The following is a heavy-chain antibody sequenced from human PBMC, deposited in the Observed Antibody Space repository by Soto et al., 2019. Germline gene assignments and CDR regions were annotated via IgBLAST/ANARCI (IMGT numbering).Heavy chain of an antibody. CDR1: GFTFSSYG. Sequence: GGSLRLSCAASGFTFSSYGMHWVRQAPGKGLEWVAVIWYDGSNKYYADSVKGRFTIFRDNSKNTLYLQMNSLRAEDTAVYYCARDVDTAMVRSYYYGMDVWGQGTTVTVSS. CDR3: ARDVDTAMVRSYYYGMDV. D-gene: IGHD5-18*01. J-gene: IGHJ6*02. V-gene: IGHV3-33*01. CDR2: IWYDGSNK.